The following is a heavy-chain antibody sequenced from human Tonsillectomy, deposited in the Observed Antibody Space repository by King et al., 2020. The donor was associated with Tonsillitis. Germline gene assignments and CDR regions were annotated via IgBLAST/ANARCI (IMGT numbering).Heavy chain of an antibody. V-gene: IGHV3-11*01. CDR2: ISTPGGIT. Sequence: VQLVESGGGLVKPGGALRLSCAASGFTFTDHYMSWIRQAPGKGLEWVSYISTPGGITYYADPVKDRFTISRDNAENTLFLQMNSLRAEDTAVYYCARDSATTAGFAFDIWGQGTAVTVSS. CDR3: ARDSATTAGFAFDI. D-gene: IGHD1-7*01. J-gene: IGHJ3*02. CDR1: GFTFTDHY.